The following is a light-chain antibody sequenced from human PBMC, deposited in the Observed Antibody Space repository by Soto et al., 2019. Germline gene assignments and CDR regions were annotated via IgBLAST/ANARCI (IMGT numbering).Light chain of an antibody. CDR1: QSVSSY. V-gene: IGKV3-11*01. CDR2: DAS. J-gene: IGKJ1*01. Sequence: EIVLTQSPGTLSLSPGERATLSCRASQSVSSYLAWYQQKPGQAPRLLIYDASTRANGISARFSGSGSGTDFTLNIRSLEPEDFAMYYCQQRSNWPVTFGQGTTVEVK. CDR3: QQRSNWPVT.